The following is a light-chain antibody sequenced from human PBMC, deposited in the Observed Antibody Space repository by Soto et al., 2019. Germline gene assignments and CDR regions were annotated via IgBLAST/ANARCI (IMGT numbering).Light chain of an antibody. J-gene: IGKJ3*01. CDR2: RAS. V-gene: IGKV3-20*01. CDR1: QTISSSF. CDR3: HQFGSSPPDT. Sequence: EIVLTQSPGTLSLSPGERATLSCRASQTISSSFLAWYQQKPGQAPRLLIYRASRRAPGIPDRFSGSGSWTDVTLTISRREPEDFAVYYCHQFGSSPPDTFGPGTKVEIK.